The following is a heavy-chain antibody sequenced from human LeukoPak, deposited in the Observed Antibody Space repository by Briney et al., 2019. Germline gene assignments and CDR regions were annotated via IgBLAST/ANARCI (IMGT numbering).Heavy chain of an antibody. CDR3: ALGDGGRPDAFDI. J-gene: IGHJ3*02. CDR2: IIPIFGTA. D-gene: IGHD3-10*01. Sequence: GASVKVSCKASGGTFSSYAISWVRQAPGQGLEWMGGIIPIFGTANYAQKFQGRVTITADESTSTAYMKLGSLRSEDTAVYYFALGDGGRPDAFDIWGPGKIVNVSS. CDR1: GGTFSSYA. V-gene: IGHV1-69*13.